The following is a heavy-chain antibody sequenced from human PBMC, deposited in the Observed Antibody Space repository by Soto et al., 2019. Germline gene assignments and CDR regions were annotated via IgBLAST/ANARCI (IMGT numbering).Heavy chain of an antibody. J-gene: IGHJ3*02. CDR2: ISSSGSTI. CDR3: ARDVVGGYCSSTSCYATKADAFDI. Sequence: GSLRLSCAASGFTFSDYYMSWIRQAPGKGLEWVSYISSSGSTIYYADSVKGRFTISRDNAKNSLYLQMNSLRAEDTAVYYCARDVVGGYCSSTSCYATKADAFDIWGQGTMVTVSS. CDR1: GFTFSDYY. D-gene: IGHD2-2*01. V-gene: IGHV3-11*01.